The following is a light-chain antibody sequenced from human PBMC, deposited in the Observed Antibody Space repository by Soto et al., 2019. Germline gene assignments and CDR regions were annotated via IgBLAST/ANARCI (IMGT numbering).Light chain of an antibody. CDR1: SSDVGRYDY. V-gene: IGLV2-11*01. CDR2: DVS. CDR3: CSYAGGNTWV. J-gene: IGLJ3*02. Sequence: QSALTQPRSVSGSPGQSVTISCTGTSSDVGRYDYVSWYQSHPDKAPRLGIYDVSRRPSGVPDRFSGSKSGNTASLTISGLQADHEADYYCCSYAGGNTWVFGGGTKLTVL.